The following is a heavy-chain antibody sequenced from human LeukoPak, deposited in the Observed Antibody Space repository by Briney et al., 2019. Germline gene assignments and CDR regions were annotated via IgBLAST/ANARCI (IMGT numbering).Heavy chain of an antibody. J-gene: IGHJ4*02. CDR1: GFTFSSYA. CDR3: AKEKPYSSSWLRDYFDY. V-gene: IGHV3-23*01. D-gene: IGHD6-13*01. CDR2: ISGSGGST. Sequence: PGGSLRLSCAASGFTFSSYAMSWVRQAPGKGLEWVSAISGSGGSTYYADSVKGRFTISRDNSKNTLYLQMNSLRAEDTAVYYCAKEKPYSSSWLRDYFDYWGQGTLVTVSS.